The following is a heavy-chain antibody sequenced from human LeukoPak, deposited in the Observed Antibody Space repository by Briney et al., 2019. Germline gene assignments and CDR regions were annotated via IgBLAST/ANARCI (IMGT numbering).Heavy chain of an antibody. J-gene: IGHJ4*02. CDR1: GFTFSSYS. CDR3: TRSPYGSGSYYTYYFDY. V-gene: IGHV3-73*01. Sequence: GGSLRLSCAASGFTFSSYSMNWVRQASGKGLEWVGRIRSKANSYATAYAASVKGRFTISRDDSKNTAYLQMNSLKTEDTAVYYCTRSPYGSGSYYTYYFDYWGQGTLVTVSS. CDR2: IRSKANSYAT. D-gene: IGHD3-10*01.